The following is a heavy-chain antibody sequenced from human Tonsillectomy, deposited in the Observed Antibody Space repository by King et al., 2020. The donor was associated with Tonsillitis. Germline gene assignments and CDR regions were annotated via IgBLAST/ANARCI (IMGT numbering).Heavy chain of an antibody. CDR1: GGAINSGYY. J-gene: IGHJ4*02. V-gene: IGHV4-31*03. CDR2: IYYSGST. D-gene: IGHD6-6*01. CDR3: AREYSSSTYYFDY. Sequence: VQLQESGPGLVKPSQTLSLTCTVSGGAINSGYYWSWIRQHPGKGLEWIGYIYYSGSTYYNPSLKSRLTISVDTSKNQFSLKLSSVTAADTAVYYCAREYSSSTYYFDYWGQGTLVTVSS.